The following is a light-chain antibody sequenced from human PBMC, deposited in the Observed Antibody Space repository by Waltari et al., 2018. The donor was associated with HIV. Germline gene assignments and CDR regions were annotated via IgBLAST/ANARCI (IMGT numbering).Light chain of an antibody. Sequence: EIVMTQSPATLSVSPGERATLSCRASQSVSSNLAWYQQKPGQAPRLLIFAASTRATGIPARFSGSGSGTEFTLTIRSLQSEDFALYYCQQYNDWPRTFGQGTKVEIK. V-gene: IGKV3D-15*01. J-gene: IGKJ1*01. CDR1: QSVSSN. CDR2: AAS. CDR3: QQYNDWPRT.